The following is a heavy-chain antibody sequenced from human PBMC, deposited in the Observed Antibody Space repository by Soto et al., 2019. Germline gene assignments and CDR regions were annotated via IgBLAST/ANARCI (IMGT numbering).Heavy chain of an antibody. J-gene: IGHJ4*02. CDR1: GYTFTNFE. CDR3: AYSFFYDSSGYHSLFEY. CDR2: ISAYTGNT. Sequence: GASVKVSCKASGYTFTNFEIKWVRQAPGQGLEWMGWISAYTGNTNYAQMLQGRVTMTTDTSTSTAYMELRSLRYDDTTVYYCAYSFFYDSSGYHSLFEYWGKGTLGTVSS. D-gene: IGHD3-22*01. V-gene: IGHV1-18*04.